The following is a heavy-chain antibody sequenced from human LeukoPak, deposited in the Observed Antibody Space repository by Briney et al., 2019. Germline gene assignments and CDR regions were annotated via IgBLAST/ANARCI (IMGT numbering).Heavy chain of an antibody. CDR2: IYYSGST. J-gene: IGHJ4*02. D-gene: IGHD6-6*01. CDR3: ARQGAGTARSFDS. Sequence: SETLSLTCTVSGGSISSSSYYWGWIRQPPGKGLEWIGSIYYSGSTYYNPSLKSRVTISVDTSKNQLSLKLSSVTAADTAVYYCARQGAGTARSFDSWGQGTLVTVSS. V-gene: IGHV4-39*01. CDR1: GGSISSSSYY.